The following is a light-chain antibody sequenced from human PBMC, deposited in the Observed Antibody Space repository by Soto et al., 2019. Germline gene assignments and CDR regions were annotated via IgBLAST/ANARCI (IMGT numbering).Light chain of an antibody. CDR1: QGISHY. V-gene: IGKV1-17*03. CDR2: AAS. J-gene: IGKJ2*01. CDR3: LQHKSYPRT. Sequence: DIQMTQSPSAMSASVGDRVTITCRASQGISHYLAWFQQKPGKAPRRLIYAASSLDSGVPSRFSGSGSGTEFTLTISSLQPEDFATYYCLQHKSYPRTFGQGTKLEIK.